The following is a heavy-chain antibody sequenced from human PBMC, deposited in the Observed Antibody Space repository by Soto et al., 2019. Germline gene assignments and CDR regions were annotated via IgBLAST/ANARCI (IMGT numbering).Heavy chain of an antibody. D-gene: IGHD1-20*01. Sequence: ASVKVSCKVSGHTVTDLSIHWVRQSPGKGLEWMGNFEPEDGERVYAQKFQGRVKVTEDTSANTAYLELSSLTSDDTAVYYCAVESPPTEITPHHYNGMDVWGQGTTVTVSS. J-gene: IGHJ6*02. CDR1: GHTVTDLS. CDR2: FEPEDGER. CDR3: AVESPPTEITPHHYNGMDV. V-gene: IGHV1-24*01.